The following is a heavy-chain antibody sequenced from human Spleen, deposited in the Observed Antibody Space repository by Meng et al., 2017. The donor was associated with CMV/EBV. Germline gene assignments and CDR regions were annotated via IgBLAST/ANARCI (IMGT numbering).Heavy chain of an antibody. CDR3: ARDYYDSSGYHPGDY. J-gene: IGHJ4*02. CDR1: GFTFSSYA. V-gene: IGHV3-23*01. CDR2: ISGSGDST. Sequence: GGSLRLSCAASGFTFSSYAMYWVRQAPGKGLEWVSVISGSGDSTYYADSVKGRFTISRDNSKNTLYVQMNSLRAEDTAVYYCARDYYDSSGYHPGDYWGQGTLVTVSS. D-gene: IGHD3-22*01.